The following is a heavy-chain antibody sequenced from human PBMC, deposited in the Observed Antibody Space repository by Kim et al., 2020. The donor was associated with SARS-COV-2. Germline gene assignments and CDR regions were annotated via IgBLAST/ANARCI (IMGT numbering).Heavy chain of an antibody. Sequence: GGSLRLSCAASGFTFSSYGMHWVRQAPGKGLEWVAVIWYDGSNKYYADSVKGRFTISRDNSKNTLYLQMNSLRAEDTAVYYCARDNWNCSSTSCPSDIWGQGTMVTVSS. CDR1: GFTFSSYG. D-gene: IGHD2-2*01. CDR2: IWYDGSNK. CDR3: ARDNWNCSSTSCPSDI. V-gene: IGHV3-33*01. J-gene: IGHJ3*02.